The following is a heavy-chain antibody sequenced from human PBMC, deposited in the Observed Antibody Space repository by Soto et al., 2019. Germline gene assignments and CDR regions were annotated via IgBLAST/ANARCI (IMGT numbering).Heavy chain of an antibody. CDR3: AKNYFFDN. CDR2: ISRSDGGT. J-gene: IGHJ4*02. V-gene: IGHV3-23*01. CDR1: GFTFTNYA. Sequence: GSLRLSCAASGFTFTNYAMSWARQAPGRGLEWVSSISRSDGGTYYTESVKGRFTISRDNSKSTLYLQMNSLRAEDTAVYYCAKNYFFDNWGQGALVTVSS.